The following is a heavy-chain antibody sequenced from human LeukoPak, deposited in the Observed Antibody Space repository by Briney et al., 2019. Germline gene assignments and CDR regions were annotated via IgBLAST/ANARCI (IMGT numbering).Heavy chain of an antibody. J-gene: IGHJ4*02. V-gene: IGHV4-59*01. CDR1: GVSLSDYL. Sequence: SEALSLTRSVPGVSLSDYLGIWIRQPPAEGLGWMGYFSYSGSTRYNPSLKSRVTMSVDTSKNQFSLRLISVAAADTAVYYCARMYSGTSYYFDFWGQGTLVTVSS. CDR3: ARMYSGTSYYFDF. D-gene: IGHD1-26*01. CDR2: FSYSGST.